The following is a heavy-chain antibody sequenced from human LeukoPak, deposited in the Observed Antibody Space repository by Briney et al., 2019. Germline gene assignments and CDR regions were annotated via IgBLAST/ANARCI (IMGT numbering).Heavy chain of an antibody. Sequence: PSETLSLTCTVSGVSISSSSYYWGWIRQPPGKGLEWIGSIYYSGSTYYNPSLKSRVTISVDTSKNQFSLKLSSVTAADTAVYYCARQGGIDYWGRGTLVTVSS. D-gene: IGHD3-16*01. V-gene: IGHV4-39*01. CDR3: ARQGGIDY. CDR2: IYYSGST. J-gene: IGHJ4*02. CDR1: GVSISSSSYY.